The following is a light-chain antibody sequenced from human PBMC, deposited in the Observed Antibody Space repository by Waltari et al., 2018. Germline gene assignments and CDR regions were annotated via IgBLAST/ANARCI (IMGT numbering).Light chain of an antibody. CDR3: QHYLNLPVA. J-gene: IGKJ3*01. Sequence: EIVLTQFPGTLSLSPGDRVILSCRASQIIRSQLAWYQQKPGQAPRLLIYGTSNRATGIPDRFSGSGSGTDFSLTISRLDPEDCAVYYCQHYLNLPVAFGPGTKVEIK. CDR1: QIIRSQ. V-gene: IGKV3-20*01. CDR2: GTS.